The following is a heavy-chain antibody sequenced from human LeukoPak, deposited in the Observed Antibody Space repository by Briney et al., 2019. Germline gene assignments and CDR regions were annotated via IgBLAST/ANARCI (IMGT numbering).Heavy chain of an antibody. CDR1: GFTFRSHW. J-gene: IGHJ5*02. CDR3: ARALIVVVPAALSS. V-gene: IGHV3-74*01. Sequence: SGGSLRLSCAASGFTFRSHWMQWVRQRPGKGLVWVSRINFDGSSINYADSVKGRFTISRDNAKNTLYLQIDNLRAEDTAVYYCARALIVVVPAALSSWGQGTLVTVSS. CDR2: INFDGSSI. D-gene: IGHD2-2*01.